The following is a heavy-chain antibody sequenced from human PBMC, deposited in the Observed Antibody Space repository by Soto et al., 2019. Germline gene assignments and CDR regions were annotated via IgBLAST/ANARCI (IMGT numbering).Heavy chain of an antibody. CDR2: ISSSSSTI. D-gene: IGHD3-22*01. J-gene: IGHJ4*02. CDR1: GFTFSSYS. CDR3: ARDRKDDSSGYFYYEDY. Sequence: GSLRLSCAASGFTFSSYSMNWVRQAPGKGLEWVSYISSSSSTIYYADSVKGRFTISRDNAKNSLYLQMNSLRAEDTAVYYCARDRKDDSSGYFYYEDYWGQGTPVTVSS. V-gene: IGHV3-48*01.